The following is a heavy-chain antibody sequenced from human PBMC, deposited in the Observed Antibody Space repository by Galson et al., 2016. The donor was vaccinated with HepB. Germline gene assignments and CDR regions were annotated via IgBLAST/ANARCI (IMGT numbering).Heavy chain of an antibody. V-gene: IGHV3-23*01. CDR2: ISRSGDGT. J-gene: IGHJ4*02. CDR3: AKDEVF. Sequence: SLRLSCAASGFTFSSYGMSWVRQAPGKGLEWVSVISRSGDGTHYADSVKGRFTISRDNSKSTLYLQMNSLRVEDTAVYYCAKDEVFWGQGTLVTLSS. CDR1: GFTFSSYG.